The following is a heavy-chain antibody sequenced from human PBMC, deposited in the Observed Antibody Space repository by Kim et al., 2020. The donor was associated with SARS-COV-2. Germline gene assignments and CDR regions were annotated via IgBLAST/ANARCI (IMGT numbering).Heavy chain of an antibody. D-gene: IGHD3-10*01. Sequence: SETLSLTCAVYGGSFSGYYWSWIRQPPGKGLEWIGEINHSGSTNYNPSLKSRVTISVDTSKNQFSLKLSSVTAADTAVYYCARVPTYYYGSGSYYPKAVWLDVWGQGTTVTVSS. V-gene: IGHV4-34*01. CDR3: ARVPTYYYGSGSYYPKAVWLDV. J-gene: IGHJ6*02. CDR2: INHSGST. CDR1: GGSFSGYY.